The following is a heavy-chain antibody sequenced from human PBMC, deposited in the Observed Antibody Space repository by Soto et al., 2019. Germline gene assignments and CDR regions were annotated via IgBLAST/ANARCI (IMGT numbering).Heavy chain of an antibody. CDR1: GFTFSSYG. V-gene: IGHV3-33*01. Sequence: PGGSLRLSCAASGFTFSSYGMHWVRQAPGKGLEWVAVIWYDGSNKYYADSVKGRLTISRDNSKNTLYLQMNSLRAEDTAVYYCARDSGTDGAFDIWGQGTMVTVSS. CDR2: IWYDGSNK. J-gene: IGHJ3*02. D-gene: IGHD1-1*01. CDR3: ARDSGTDGAFDI.